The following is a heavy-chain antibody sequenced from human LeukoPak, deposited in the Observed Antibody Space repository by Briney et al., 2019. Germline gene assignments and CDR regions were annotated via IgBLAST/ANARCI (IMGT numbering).Heavy chain of an antibody. CDR1: GFPFGDYY. CDR2: ISGRGSDI. D-gene: IGHD2-2*01. J-gene: IGHJ6*02. CDR3: ARGFDCSSTSCSCMDV. V-gene: IGHV3-11*01. Sequence: GGSLRLSCVASGFPFGDYYMSWIRQAPGEGLDWVAYISGRGSDIYYADSVKGRFTISRDNARDSLHLQMNSLRAEDTAVYYCARGFDCSSTSCSCMDVWGQGTTVTVS.